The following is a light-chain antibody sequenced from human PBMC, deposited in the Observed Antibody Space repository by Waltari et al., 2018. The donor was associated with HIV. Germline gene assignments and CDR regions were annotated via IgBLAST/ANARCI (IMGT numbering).Light chain of an antibody. Sequence: QSALTQPPSASGSPGQSVTIPCTGTSSDVGGYNSVPWYQQHPGQAPKLMIYEVSKRPSGVPDRFSGSKSGNTASLTVSGLQAEDEADYYCSSYAGSNNLWVFGGGTKLTVL. V-gene: IGLV2-8*01. J-gene: IGLJ3*02. CDR1: SSDVGGYNS. CDR3: SSYAGSNNLWV. CDR2: EVS.